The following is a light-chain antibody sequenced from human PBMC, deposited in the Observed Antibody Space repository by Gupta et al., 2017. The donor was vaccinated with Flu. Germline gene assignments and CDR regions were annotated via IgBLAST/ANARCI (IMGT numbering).Light chain of an antibody. V-gene: IGKV3-20*01. J-gene: IGKJ1*01. CDR2: AAS. CDR1: QSLITNY. Sequence: EIVLTQSPGTLSLSPGERATLSCRASQSLITNYLAWYQQKPGQAPRLLIYAASTRATGIPDRFSGSRSGTDFTLTISRLEPEDFAVYYCQQEDKLMWTFGQGTKVDI. CDR3: QQEDKLMWT.